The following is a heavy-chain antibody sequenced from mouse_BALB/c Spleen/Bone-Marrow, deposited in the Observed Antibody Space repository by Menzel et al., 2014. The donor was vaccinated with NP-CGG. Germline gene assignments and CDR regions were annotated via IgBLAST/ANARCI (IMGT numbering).Heavy chain of an antibody. D-gene: IGHD1-1*01. CDR1: GFNIKDTY. J-gene: IGHJ3*01. CDR3: ASYYYGSSSFAY. Sequence: VQLKDSGAELVKPGASVKLSRTASGFNIKDTYMHWVKQRPEQGLEWIGRIDPANGNTKYDPKFQGKATITADTSSNTAYLQLSSLTSEDTAVYYCASYYYGSSSFAYWGQGTLVTVSA. V-gene: IGHV14-3*02. CDR2: IDPANGNT.